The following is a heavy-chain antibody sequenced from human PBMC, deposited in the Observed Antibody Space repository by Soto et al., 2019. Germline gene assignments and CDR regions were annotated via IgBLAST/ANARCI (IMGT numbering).Heavy chain of an antibody. D-gene: IGHD6-13*01. V-gene: IGHV3-30-3*01. CDR1: GFTFSSYA. J-gene: IGHJ4*02. Sequence: QVQLVESGGGVVQPGRSLRLSCAASGFTFSSYAIHWVRQAPGKGLEWVAIISYDATNKYYADSVKGRFTISRDNSKNTLYLQMNSLRPEDTAVYYCARGYSSSSAAFDYWGPGTLVTVSS. CDR2: ISYDATNK. CDR3: ARGYSSSSAAFDY.